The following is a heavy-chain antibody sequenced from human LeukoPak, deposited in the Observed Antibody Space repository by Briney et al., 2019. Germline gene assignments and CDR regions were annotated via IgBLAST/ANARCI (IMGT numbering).Heavy chain of an antibody. Sequence: SETLSLTCTVSGGSISSGSYYWSWIRQPAGKGLEWIGRIYTSGSTKYNPSLNSRVTISLDTSKNHFSLKLSSVTAADTAVYYCARQGCSSTTCYLFALYAFDIWGQGTMVTVSS. D-gene: IGHD2-2*01. CDR1: GGSISSGSYY. CDR2: IYTSGST. J-gene: IGHJ3*02. V-gene: IGHV4-61*02. CDR3: ARQGCSSTTCYLFALYAFDI.